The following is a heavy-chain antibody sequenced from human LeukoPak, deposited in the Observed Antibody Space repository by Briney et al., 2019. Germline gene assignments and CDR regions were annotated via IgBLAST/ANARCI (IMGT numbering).Heavy chain of an antibody. CDR2: IDSSGST. D-gene: IGHD3-3*01. CDR1: GGSIGGFY. Sequence: SETLSLTCTVSGGSIGGFYWTWIRQPPGKGLEWIGYIDSSGSTNYSPSLKSRVTISLDTSKNQFSLKLSSVTAADTAVYYCARQGDYIYDAFDIWGQGTMVTVSS. J-gene: IGHJ3*02. V-gene: IGHV4-59*08. CDR3: ARQGDYIYDAFDI.